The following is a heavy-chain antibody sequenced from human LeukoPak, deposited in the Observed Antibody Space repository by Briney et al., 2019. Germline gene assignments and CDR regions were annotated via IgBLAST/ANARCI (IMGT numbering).Heavy chain of an antibody. V-gene: IGHV1-3*03. D-gene: IGHD6-19*01. CDR1: GYTFTDYA. Sequence: ASVKVSCKASGYTFTDYALHWVRQAPGQSLEWMGWITTGRGETRYSQEFQRRITFTRDTSASTVYMDLSDLRSEDTAVYYCAKDTAVAGGIDYWGQGTLVTVSS. CDR3: AKDTAVAGGIDY. CDR2: ITTGRGET. J-gene: IGHJ4*02.